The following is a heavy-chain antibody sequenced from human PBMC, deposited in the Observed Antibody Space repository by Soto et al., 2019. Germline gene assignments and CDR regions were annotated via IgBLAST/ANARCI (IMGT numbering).Heavy chain of an antibody. CDR3: VRDSHGGS. Sequence: EVQLVESGGGLVQPGGSLRLSCAGSGFTFSNYWMHWVRQAPGKGLEWVSRIDHDGPTDYADSVRGRFTISRDNAENTLYLQMNSLRPEDTAVYDCVRDSHGGSWGQGTLVTVSS. CDR2: IDHDGPT. CDR1: GFTFSNYW. V-gene: IGHV3-74*01. D-gene: IGHD4-17*01. J-gene: IGHJ5*02.